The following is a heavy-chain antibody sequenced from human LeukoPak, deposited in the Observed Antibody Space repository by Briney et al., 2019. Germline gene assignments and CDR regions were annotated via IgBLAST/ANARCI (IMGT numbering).Heavy chain of an antibody. Sequence: SETLSLTCAVSDYTISSGYYWGWLRPPPGKGLEWIGSIYHSVNTYYNPSLKSRVTISVDTSKNQFSLKLSSVTAAETAVNYCARLRYYYDSSGYRPYYSDYWGQGTLVTVSS. D-gene: IGHD3-22*01. CDR2: IYHSVNT. CDR3: ARLRYYYDSSGYRPYYSDY. V-gene: IGHV4-38-2*01. J-gene: IGHJ4*02. CDR1: DYTISSGYY.